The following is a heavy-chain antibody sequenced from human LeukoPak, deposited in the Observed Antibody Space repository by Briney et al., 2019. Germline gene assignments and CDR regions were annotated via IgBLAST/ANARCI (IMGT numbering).Heavy chain of an antibody. D-gene: IGHD2-21*02. CDR1: GFTFSNFL. V-gene: IGHV3-23*01. CDR3: AILVTAIDY. Sequence: GGSLRLSCAASGFTFSNFLMTWVRQAPGKGPEWVSAISGSGGDTYYADSVKGRFTISRDNSKNTLYLQMNSLRAEDTAVYYCAILVTAIDYWGQGTLVTVSS. CDR2: ISGSGGDT. J-gene: IGHJ4*02.